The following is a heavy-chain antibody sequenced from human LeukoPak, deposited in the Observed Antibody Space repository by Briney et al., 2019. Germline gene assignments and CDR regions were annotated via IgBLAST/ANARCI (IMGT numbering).Heavy chain of an antibody. CDR2: IYPSDSHP. J-gene: IGHJ5*02. CDR3: ARLGSRHGYNWGDL. CDR1: GYSSTSYW. V-gene: IGHV5-51*01. D-gene: IGHD5-24*01. Sequence: GESLKISCKGSGYSSTSYWIGWVRQMPGKGLEWMGIIYPSDSHPRYSPSFQGQVTISADKSISTAYLQWSSLKASDTAMYYCARLGSRHGYNWGDLWGQGTLVTVSS.